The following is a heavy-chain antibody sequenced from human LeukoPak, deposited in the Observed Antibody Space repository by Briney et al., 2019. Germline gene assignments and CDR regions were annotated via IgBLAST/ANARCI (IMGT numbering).Heavy chain of an antibody. V-gene: IGHV4-34*01. J-gene: IGHJ4*02. CDR2: INYSGST. D-gene: IGHD5-12*01. CDR3: AGTYVQIVAPFDN. CDR1: GGSFSGYY. Sequence: PSETLSLTCAVCGGSFSGYYWSWIRQPPGKGLEWIGDINYSGSTNYNPSLKSRVTISVDTSKNQFSLKLGSATAAGTAVYYCAGTYVQIVAPFDNWGQGKLVTVSS.